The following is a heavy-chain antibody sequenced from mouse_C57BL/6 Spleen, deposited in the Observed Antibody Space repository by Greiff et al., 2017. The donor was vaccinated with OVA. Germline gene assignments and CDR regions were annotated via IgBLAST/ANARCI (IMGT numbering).Heavy chain of an antibody. Sequence: VKLMESGAELVKPGASVKMSCKASGYTFTTYPIEWMKQNHGKSLEWIGNFHPYNDDTKYNEKFKGKATLTVEKSSSTVYLELSRLTSDDSAVYYCARGRGSSYDYFDYWGQGTTLTVSS. J-gene: IGHJ2*01. CDR2: FHPYNDDT. D-gene: IGHD1-1*01. V-gene: IGHV1-47*01. CDR1: GYTFTTYP. CDR3: ARGRGSSYDYFDY.